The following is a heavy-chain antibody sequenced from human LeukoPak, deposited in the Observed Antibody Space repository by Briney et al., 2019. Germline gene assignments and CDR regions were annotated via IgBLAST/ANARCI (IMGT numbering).Heavy chain of an antibody. CDR3: ATWPGAWYGEDY. J-gene: IGHJ4*02. D-gene: IGHD3-10*01. Sequence: GSLRLSCAASGFTVSNNYMAWVRQAPGKGLEWVSVIYGGGGTYYGDSARGRFTISRDNSQNTLYLQMNGLRAEDTAVYYCATWPGAWYGEDYWGQGTLVTVSS. V-gene: IGHV3-53*01. CDR2: IYGGGGT. CDR1: GFTVSNNY.